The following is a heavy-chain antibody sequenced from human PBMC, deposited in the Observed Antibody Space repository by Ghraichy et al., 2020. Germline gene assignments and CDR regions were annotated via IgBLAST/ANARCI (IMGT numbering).Heavy chain of an antibody. V-gene: IGHV3-33*01. CDR2: IWYDGSNE. Sequence: GGSLRLSCAASGFTFSSYGMHWVRQAPGKGLEWVALIWYDGSNEHYADSVKGRFTISRDNSKNTLYLQMNSLRAEDTAVYSCARTDYGDYYFYGMDVWGQGTTVTVSS. CDR1: GFTFSSYG. J-gene: IGHJ6*02. D-gene: IGHD4-17*01. CDR3: ARTDYGDYYFYGMDV.